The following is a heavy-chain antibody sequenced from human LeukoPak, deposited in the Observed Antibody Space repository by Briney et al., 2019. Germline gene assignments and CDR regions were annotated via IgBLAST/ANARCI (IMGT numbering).Heavy chain of an antibody. CDR1: GFTFSNFG. CDR2: ISGSGGRT. D-gene: IGHD3-10*01. CDR3: ARLGLLSGSGSFDH. Sequence: GGSLRLSCAASGFTFSNFGMSWVRQAPGEGLECVSVISGSGGRTYYADSVKGRFTISRDNSKKTLYLHLNSLRAADTAVYYCARLGLLSGSGSFDHWGQGTLVTVSS. J-gene: IGHJ4*02. V-gene: IGHV3-23*01.